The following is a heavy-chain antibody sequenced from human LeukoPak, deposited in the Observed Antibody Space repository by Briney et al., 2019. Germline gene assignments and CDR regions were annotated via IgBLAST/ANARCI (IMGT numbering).Heavy chain of an antibody. D-gene: IGHD3-10*01. CDR1: GYTFTSYD. Sequence: ASVKVSCKASGYTFTSYDINWVRQAPGQGLEWMGWMDPNSGNTGYAQKFQGRVTMTRNTSISTAYMELSSLRSEDTAVYYCARALLYSDFDYWGQGTLVTVSS. CDR2: MDPNSGNT. J-gene: IGHJ4*02. V-gene: IGHV1-8*01. CDR3: ARALLYSDFDY.